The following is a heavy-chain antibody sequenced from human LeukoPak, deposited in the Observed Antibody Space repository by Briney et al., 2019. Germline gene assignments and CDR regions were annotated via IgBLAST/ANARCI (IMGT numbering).Heavy chain of an antibody. CDR2: ISGSSGST. V-gene: IGHV3-23*01. J-gene: IGHJ3*02. CDR3: ANTVVVPAAMGYDFWSGLYAFDI. Sequence: GTLRLSCAASGFTFSSYAMSWVRQAPGKGLEWVSAISGSSGSTYYADSVKGRFTISRDNSKNTLYLQMNSLRAEDTAVYYCANTVVVPAAMGYDFWSGLYAFDIWGQGTMVTVSS. D-gene: IGHD2-2*01. CDR1: GFTFSSYA.